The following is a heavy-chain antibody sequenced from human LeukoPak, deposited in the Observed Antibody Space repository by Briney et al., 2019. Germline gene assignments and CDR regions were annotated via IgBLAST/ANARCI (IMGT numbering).Heavy chain of an antibody. CDR3: AKSTFSGYDDY. V-gene: IGHV3-74*01. Sequence: GGSLRLSCAASGFTFSNYWMHWVRQAPGKGLVWVSRINSDGINTSYADSVKGRFTISRDNAKNSLYLQMNSLRAEDTAVYYCAKSTFSGYDDYWGQGTLVTVSS. J-gene: IGHJ4*02. CDR1: GFTFSNYW. CDR2: INSDGINT. D-gene: IGHD5-12*01.